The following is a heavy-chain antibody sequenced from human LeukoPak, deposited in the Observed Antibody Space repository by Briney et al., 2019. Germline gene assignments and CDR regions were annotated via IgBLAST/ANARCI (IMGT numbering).Heavy chain of an antibody. Sequence: SETLSLTCTVSGGSISSSSYYWGWIRQPPGKGLEWIGSISYSGRTYYNPSLESRVTISVDTSKNQFSLKLTSVTAADTAVYYCARDTNLRDSFDIWGQGTMVTVSS. CDR2: ISYSGRT. CDR1: GGSISSSSYY. V-gene: IGHV4-39*07. J-gene: IGHJ3*02. D-gene: IGHD2-8*01. CDR3: ARDTNLRDSFDI.